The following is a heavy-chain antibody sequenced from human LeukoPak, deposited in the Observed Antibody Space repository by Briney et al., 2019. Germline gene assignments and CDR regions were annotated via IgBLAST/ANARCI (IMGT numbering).Heavy chain of an antibody. CDR3: ARHPRYCSGWYYFDY. Sequence: GESLKISCKGSGYSFTSYWISWVRQMPGKGLEWMGRIDPSDSYTNYSPSFQGHVTISADKSISTAYLQWSSLKASDTAMYYCARHPRYCSGWYYFDYWGQGTLVTVSS. D-gene: IGHD6-19*01. CDR1: GYSFTSYW. J-gene: IGHJ4*02. CDR2: IDPSDSYT. V-gene: IGHV5-10-1*01.